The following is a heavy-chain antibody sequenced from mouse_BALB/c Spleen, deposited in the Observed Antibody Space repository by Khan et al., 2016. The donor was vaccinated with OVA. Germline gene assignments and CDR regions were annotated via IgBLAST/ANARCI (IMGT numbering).Heavy chain of an antibody. CDR3: AKSNYYGSCLYAMDY. V-gene: IGHV1S41*01. D-gene: IGHD1-1*01. CDR2: ISPGSGSP. CDR1: GYTFTSYW. Sequence: DLVKPGASVTLSCKVSGYTFTSYWINWIKQRPGQGLEWIGHISPGSGSPYYNKTFTVQSTLTVDTSSTTAYIQLSSLSSEDSAVYICAKSNYYGSCLYAMDYWGQGTSVTVSS. J-gene: IGHJ4*01.